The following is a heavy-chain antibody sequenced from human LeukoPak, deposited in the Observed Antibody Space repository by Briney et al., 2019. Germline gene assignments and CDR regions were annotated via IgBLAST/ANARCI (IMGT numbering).Heavy chain of an antibody. CDR3: ATLPPGPGYCSGGSRPY. CDR2: ISGSGGST. Sequence: GGSLRLSCAASGFTFSSYAMSWVRQAPGKGLEWVSAISGSGGSTYYADSVKGRFTISRDNSKNTLYLQMNSLRAEDTAVYYCATLPPGPGYCSGGSRPYWGQGTLVTVSS. V-gene: IGHV3-23*01. CDR1: GFTFSSYA. D-gene: IGHD2-15*01. J-gene: IGHJ4*02.